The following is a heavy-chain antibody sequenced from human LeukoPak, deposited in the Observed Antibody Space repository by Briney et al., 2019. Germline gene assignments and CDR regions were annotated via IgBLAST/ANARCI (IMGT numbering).Heavy chain of an antibody. CDR2: ISSSGSTI. CDR3: ARVSSFTGSSGYYYLFPYFDY. D-gene: IGHD3-22*01. CDR1: GFTFSDYY. V-gene: IGHV3-11*04. Sequence: PGGSLRLSCAASGFTFSDYYMSWIRQAPGKGLEWVSYISSSGSTIYYADSVKGRFTISRDDAKNSLYLQMNGLRAEDTAVYYCARVSSFTGSSGYYYLFPYFDYWGQGTLVTVSS. J-gene: IGHJ4*02.